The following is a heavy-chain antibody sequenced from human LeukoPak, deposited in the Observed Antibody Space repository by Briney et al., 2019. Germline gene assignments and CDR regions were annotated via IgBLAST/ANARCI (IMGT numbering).Heavy chain of an antibody. V-gene: IGHV3-23*01. CDR1: GFTVSSNY. D-gene: IGHD6-19*01. CDR2: ISGSGGST. CDR3: ARDDGGWGY. J-gene: IGHJ4*02. Sequence: GGSLRLSCAASGFTVSSNYMSWVRQAPGKGLEWVSAISGSGGSTYYADSVKGRFTISRDNSKNTLYLQMNSLRAEDTAVYYCARDDGGWGYWGQGTLVTVSS.